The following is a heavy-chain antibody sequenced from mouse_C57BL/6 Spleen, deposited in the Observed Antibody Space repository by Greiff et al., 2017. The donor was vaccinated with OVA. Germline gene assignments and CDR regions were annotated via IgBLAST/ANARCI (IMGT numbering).Heavy chain of an antibody. CDR1: GYTFTDYE. Sequence: VQLQQSGAELVRPGASVTLSCKASGYTFTDYEMHWVKQTPVHGLEWIGAIDPETGGTAYNQKFKGKAILTAAKSSSTAYMELRSLTSEASAVYYVTREVNFDYAYYFDYWGQGTTLTVSS. CDR2: IDPETGGT. J-gene: IGHJ2*01. CDR3: TREVNFDYAYYFDY. D-gene: IGHD2-4*01. V-gene: IGHV1-15*01.